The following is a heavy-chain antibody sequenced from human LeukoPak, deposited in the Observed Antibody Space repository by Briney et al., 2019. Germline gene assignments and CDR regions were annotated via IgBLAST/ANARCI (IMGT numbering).Heavy chain of an antibody. D-gene: IGHD3-22*01. CDR1: GGTFSSYA. V-gene: IGHV1-69*05. CDR2: IIPIFGTA. CDR3: ARHERNYYDSSGYYSVDYYYYYMDV. J-gene: IGHJ6*03. Sequence: SVKVSSKASGGTFSSYASSWVRQAPGQGLEWMGGIIPIFGTANYAQKFQGGVTITTDESTSTAYMELSSLRSEDTAVYYCARHERNYYDSSGYYSVDYYYYYMDVWGKGTTVTVSS.